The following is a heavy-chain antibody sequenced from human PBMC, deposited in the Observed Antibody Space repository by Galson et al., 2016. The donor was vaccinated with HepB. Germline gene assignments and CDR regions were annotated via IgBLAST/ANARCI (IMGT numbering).Heavy chain of an antibody. CDR1: GFTFTSSA. V-gene: IGHV1-58*01. CDR3: AAGRNYGDYPY. D-gene: IGHD4-17*01. J-gene: IGHJ4*02. CDR2: IVVGSGHT. Sequence: SVKVSCKASGFTFTSSAVQWVRQVRGQRLEWIGWIVVGSGHTNYAKRFQERVTVTRDMSTSTAYMELSSLRSEDTAVYYCAAGRNYGDYPYWGQGTLVTVSS.